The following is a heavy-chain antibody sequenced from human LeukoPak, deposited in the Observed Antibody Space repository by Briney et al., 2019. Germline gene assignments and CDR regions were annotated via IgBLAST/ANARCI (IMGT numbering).Heavy chain of an antibody. V-gene: IGHV3-43*01. D-gene: IGHD3-16*01. Sequence: PGGSLRLSCAASGFAFDDYTMHWVRQAPGKGLEWVSLISWDGGSTYYADSVKGRFTISRDNSKNSLYLQMNSLRTEDTALYYCAKDSDGGAVDYWGQGTLVTVSS. J-gene: IGHJ4*02. CDR1: GFAFDDYT. CDR3: AKDSDGGAVDY. CDR2: ISWDGGST.